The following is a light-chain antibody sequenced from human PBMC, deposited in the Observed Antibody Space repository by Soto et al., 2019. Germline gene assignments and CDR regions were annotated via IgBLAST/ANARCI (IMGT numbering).Light chain of an antibody. CDR1: QSVRGD. CDR3: QQYHNRPRT. CDR2: GAS. J-gene: IGKJ2*01. Sequence: EIVMTQSPATLSVSPGERATLSCRASQSVRGDLAWYQHKPGQAPRLLIYGASTRATGVPARFSGSGSGTQFTLIISGLQSEDFAIYYCQQYHNRPRTFGQGTKLEIK. V-gene: IGKV3-15*01.